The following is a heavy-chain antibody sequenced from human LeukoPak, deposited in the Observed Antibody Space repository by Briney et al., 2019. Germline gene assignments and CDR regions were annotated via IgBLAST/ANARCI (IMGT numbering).Heavy chain of an antibody. V-gene: IGHV3-43*01. CDR2: ISWDGGST. D-gene: IGHD5-24*01. Sequence: PTGGSLRLSCAASGFTFDDYTMHWVRQAPGKGLEWVSLISWDGGSTYYADSVKGRFTISRDNSKNSLYLQMNSLRTEDTALYYCAKDMFSMATTVSLDYWGQGTLVTVSS. J-gene: IGHJ4*02. CDR1: GFTFDDYT. CDR3: AKDMFSMATTVSLDY.